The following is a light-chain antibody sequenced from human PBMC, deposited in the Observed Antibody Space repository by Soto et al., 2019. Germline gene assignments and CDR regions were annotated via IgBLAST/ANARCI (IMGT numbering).Light chain of an antibody. CDR2: SAF. CDR3: QEYKNGAVT. V-gene: IGKV3-15*01. Sequence: ERVMTQSPATLSVSPGERVTLSCRASQSVSSNLAWYQQKPGQAPRLLIYSAFFRATGIPARFSGSGSGTECTLTSSRLQSEDCAVDLCQEYKNGAVTFGPGTKVDIK. J-gene: IGKJ3*01. CDR1: QSVSSN.